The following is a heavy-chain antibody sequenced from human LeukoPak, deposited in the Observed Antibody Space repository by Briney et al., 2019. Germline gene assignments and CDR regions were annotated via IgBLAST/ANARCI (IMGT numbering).Heavy chain of an antibody. CDR1: GFTFSSYE. V-gene: IGHV3-48*03. CDR3: ARDRRERGPDAFDI. D-gene: IGHD1-26*01. J-gene: IGHJ3*02. CDR2: ISSSGSTI. Sequence: PGGSLRLSCAASGFTFSSYEMNWVRQAPGKGLEWVSYISSSGSTIYYADSVKGRFTISRDNAKNSLYLQMNSLRAEDTAVYYCARDRRERGPDAFDIWGQGTMVTVSS.